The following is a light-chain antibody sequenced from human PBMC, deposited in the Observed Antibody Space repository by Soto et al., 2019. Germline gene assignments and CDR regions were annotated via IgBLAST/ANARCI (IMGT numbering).Light chain of an antibody. CDR1: SSNIGSNY. V-gene: IGLV1-47*01. Sequence: QSVLTQPPSASGTPGQWVTISCSGSSSNIGSNYVYWYQQLPGTAPKLLIYRNNQRPSGVPDRFSGSKSGTSASLAISGVRSEDEADYYCAAWDDSLSGMVFGGGTKLTVL. J-gene: IGLJ2*01. CDR3: AAWDDSLSGMV. CDR2: RNN.